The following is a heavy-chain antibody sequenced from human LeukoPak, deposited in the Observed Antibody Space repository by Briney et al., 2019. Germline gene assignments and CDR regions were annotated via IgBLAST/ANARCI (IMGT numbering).Heavy chain of an antibody. Sequence: SETLSLTCAVYGGSFSDYYWSWIRQPPGKGLEWIGEINHSGSTNYNPSLKSRVTISVDTSKNQFSLKLSSVTAADTAVYYCASGYGERQTTYWGQGTLVTVSS. CDR2: INHSGST. CDR1: GGSFSDYY. D-gene: IGHD4-17*01. V-gene: IGHV4-34*01. J-gene: IGHJ4*02. CDR3: ASGYGERQTTY.